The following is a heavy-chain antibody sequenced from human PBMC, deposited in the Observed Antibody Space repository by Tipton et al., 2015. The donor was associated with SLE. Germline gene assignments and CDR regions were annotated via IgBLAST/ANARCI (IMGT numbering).Heavy chain of an antibody. CDR1: GYSFINYG. D-gene: IGHD3-10*01. CDR2: IYSYTNKR. J-gene: IGHJ1*01. Sequence: SGAEVKAPGASVKVSCKTSGYSFINYGISWVRQAPGQGLEWIGWIYSYTNKRNYAQKVQGRVTMTTDTSTSTAYMELRSLRSDDTAVYYCARDEDPFGEYFHHWGQGTLVTVSS. CDR3: ARDEDPFGEYFHH. V-gene: IGHV1-18*01.